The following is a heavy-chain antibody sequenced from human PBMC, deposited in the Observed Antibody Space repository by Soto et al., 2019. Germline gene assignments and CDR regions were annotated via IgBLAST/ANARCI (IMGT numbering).Heavy chain of an antibody. CDR3: ARDRNYYDSSGYYPFDY. CDR2: IYKSGTT. V-gene: IGHV4-4*07. D-gene: IGHD3-22*01. CDR1: RYSISSSY. J-gene: IGHJ4*02. Sequence: PXETLSLTCTVSRYSISSSYWNWIRQPAGKGLEWIGRIYKSGTTNYNPSLKSRVTMSVDTSKNQFSLKLNSVTAADTAVYYCARDRNYYDSSGYYPFDYWGQGTLVTVSS.